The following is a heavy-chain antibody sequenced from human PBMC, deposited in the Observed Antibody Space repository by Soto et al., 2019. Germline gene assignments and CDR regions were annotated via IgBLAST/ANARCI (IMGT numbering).Heavy chain of an antibody. Sequence: PGGSLRLSCAASGFTFSSYSMNWVRQAPGKGLEWVSSSSSSSSYIYYADSVKGRFTISRDNAKNSLYLQMNSLRAEDTAVYYCARGQVTAIPRDYYYGMDVWGQGTTVTSP. J-gene: IGHJ6*02. CDR1: GFTFSSYS. V-gene: IGHV3-21*01. CDR3: ARGQVTAIPRDYYYGMDV. D-gene: IGHD2-2*02. CDR2: SSSSSSYI.